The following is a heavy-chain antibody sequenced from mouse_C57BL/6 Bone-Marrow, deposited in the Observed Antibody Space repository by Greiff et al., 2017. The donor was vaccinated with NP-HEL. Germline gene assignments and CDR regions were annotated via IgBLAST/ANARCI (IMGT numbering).Heavy chain of an antibody. CDR3: ARSGDWDVNYYAMDY. Sequence: QVQLKQPGTELVKPGASVKLSCKASGYTFTSYWMHWVKQRPGQGLEWIGNINPSNGGTNYNEKFKSKATLTVDKSSSTAYMQLSSLTSEDSAVYYCARSGDWDVNYYAMDYWGQGTSVTVSS. V-gene: IGHV1-53*01. CDR2: INPSNGGT. D-gene: IGHD4-1*01. J-gene: IGHJ4*01. CDR1: GYTFTSYW.